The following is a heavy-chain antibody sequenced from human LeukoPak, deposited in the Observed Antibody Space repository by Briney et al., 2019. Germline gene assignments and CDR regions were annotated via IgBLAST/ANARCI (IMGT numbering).Heavy chain of an antibody. V-gene: IGHV4-59*01. Sequence: PSETLSLTCTVSGGSMTNYYWSWMRRPPGKGLEWIGSIYYNGNTNYNPSVKSRVTISIDTSKKQFYLRLSSVTAADTALYFCARDNQYNSGWSFDPWGQGILVTLSS. CDR2: IYYNGNT. J-gene: IGHJ5*02. D-gene: IGHD6-19*01. CDR3: ARDNQYNSGWSFDP. CDR1: GGSMTNYY.